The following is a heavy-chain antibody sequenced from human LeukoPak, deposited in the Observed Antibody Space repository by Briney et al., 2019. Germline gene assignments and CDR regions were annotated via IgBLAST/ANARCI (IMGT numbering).Heavy chain of an antibody. CDR1: GFIFTSYW. CDR3: ARGPVTGYKYFDY. J-gene: IGHJ4*02. V-gene: IGHV5-51*01. D-gene: IGHD3-9*01. Sequence: GESLEISCQGSGFIFTSYWIGGGRQVPGKGLEGMGIIYPGASDTRYSPSFQGQVTISADKSISTAYLQWSSLKASDTAMYYCARGPVTGYKYFDYWGQGTLVTVSS. CDR2: IYPGASDT.